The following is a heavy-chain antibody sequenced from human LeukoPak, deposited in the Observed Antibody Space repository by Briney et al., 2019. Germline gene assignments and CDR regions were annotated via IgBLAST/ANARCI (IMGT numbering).Heavy chain of an antibody. CDR1: GGSISSYY. J-gene: IGHJ6*02. Sequence: SETLSLTCTVSGGSISSYYWSWIRQPPGKGLEWIGYIYYSGSTNYNPSLKSRVTISVDTSKNQFSLKLSSVTAADTAVCYCARFYYYYGMDVWGQGTTVTVSS. CDR3: ARFYYYYGMDV. CDR2: IYYSGST. V-gene: IGHV4-59*08.